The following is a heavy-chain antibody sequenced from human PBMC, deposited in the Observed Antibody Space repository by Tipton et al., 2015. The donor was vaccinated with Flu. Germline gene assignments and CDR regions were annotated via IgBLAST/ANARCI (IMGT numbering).Heavy chain of an antibody. D-gene: IGHD2-2*01. CDR1: GGSISSYY. V-gene: IGHV4-59*01. CDR3: ARDDIVVVPAAANDAFDI. CDR2: IYYSGST. Sequence: TLSLTCTVSGGSISSYYWSWIRQPPGKGLEWIGYIYYSGSTNYNPSLKSRVTISVDTSKNQFSLKLSSVTAADAAVYYCARDDIVVVPAAANDAFDIWGQGTMVTVSS. J-gene: IGHJ3*02.